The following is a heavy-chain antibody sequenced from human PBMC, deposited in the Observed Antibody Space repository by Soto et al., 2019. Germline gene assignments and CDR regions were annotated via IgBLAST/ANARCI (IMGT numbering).Heavy chain of an antibody. J-gene: IGHJ3*01. CDR2: IYWNYDK. CDR3: ARRLAPLPVFAFDV. D-gene: IGHD6-6*01. CDR1: GISLSTSGVG. V-gene: IGHV2-5*01. Sequence: HITVKGSGPTLVKPTQTLTLTCSLSGISLSTSGVGLGWIRQTPGKALEWLALIYWNYDKHYTPSLKIRLPITKDTSKNRAVLTTTNMDTVDTATYYCARRLAPLPVFAFDVWGPGIVVIVSS.